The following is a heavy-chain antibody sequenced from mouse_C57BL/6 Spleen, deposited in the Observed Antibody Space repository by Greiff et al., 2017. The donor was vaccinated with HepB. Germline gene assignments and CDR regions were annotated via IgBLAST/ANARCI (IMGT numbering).Heavy chain of an antibody. CDR3: ARHRGNYYYDAMDY. CDR1: GFSLTSYG. D-gene: IGHD1-1*01. Sequence: QVQLQQSGPGLVAPSQSLSITCTVSGFSLTSYGVHWVRQPPGKGLEWLVVIWSDGSTTYNSALKSRLSISKDNSKSQVFLKMNSLQTDDTAMYYCARHRGNYYYDAMDYWGQGTSVTVSS. V-gene: IGHV2-6-1*01. CDR2: IWSDGST. J-gene: IGHJ4*01.